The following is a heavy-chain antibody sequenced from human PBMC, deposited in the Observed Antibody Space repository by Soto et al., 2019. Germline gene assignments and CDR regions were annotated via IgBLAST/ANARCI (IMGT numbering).Heavy chain of an antibody. J-gene: IGHJ4*02. Sequence: EVQLVESGGGLVQPGGSLKLSCAASGFSFSGSDMHWVRQASGEGLEWVGRIKTKAEGYATALAASVKGRFSLSRDDSKNMAYLEMNSLKTEDTALYYCTRRDCRGGNCYSDFDYWGQGALVTVSS. CDR3: TRRDCRGGNCYSDFDY. CDR1: GFSFSGSD. D-gene: IGHD2-15*01. CDR2: IKTKAEGYAT. V-gene: IGHV3-73*01.